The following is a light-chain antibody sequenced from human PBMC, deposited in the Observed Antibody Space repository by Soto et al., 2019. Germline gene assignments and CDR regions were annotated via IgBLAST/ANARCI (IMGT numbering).Light chain of an antibody. CDR3: QQYSNWPPIT. CDR1: QSVSSN. Sequence: EIVMTQSPAPLSVSPGERATLSCRASQSVSSNLAWYQQKPGQAHRLLIYGASTRAAGIPARFSGSESGTEFSLTINSLQSEDFAVYYCQQYSNWPPITFGEGTLLEIK. CDR2: GAS. J-gene: IGKJ5*01. V-gene: IGKV3-15*01.